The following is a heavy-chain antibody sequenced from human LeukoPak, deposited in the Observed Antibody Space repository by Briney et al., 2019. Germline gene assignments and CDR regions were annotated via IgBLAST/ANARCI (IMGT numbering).Heavy chain of an antibody. D-gene: IGHD1-14*01. CDR2: IRYDGSSK. CDR1: GFTFSSYG. J-gene: IGHJ4*02. CDR3: AKGTGFSGIDY. Sequence: GGSLRLSCAASGFTFSSYGMHWVRQAPGKGLEWVAFIRYDGSSKYYADSVKGRFTISRDNSKNTLYLQMNSLRAEDTAVYYCAKGTGFSGIDYWGQGTLVTVSS. V-gene: IGHV3-30*02.